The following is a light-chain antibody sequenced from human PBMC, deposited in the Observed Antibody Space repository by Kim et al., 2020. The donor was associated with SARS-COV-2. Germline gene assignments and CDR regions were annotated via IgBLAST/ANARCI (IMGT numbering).Light chain of an antibody. J-gene: IGKJ2*01. CDR2: AAS. CDR3: QQYYSYPPYT. CDR1: QGISSY. V-gene: IGKV1-8*01. Sequence: ASTGDRVPITCRASQGISSYLAWYQQKPGKAPKLLIYAASTLQSGVPSRFSGSGSGTDFTLTISCLQSEDFATYYCQQYYSYPPYTFGQGTKLEI.